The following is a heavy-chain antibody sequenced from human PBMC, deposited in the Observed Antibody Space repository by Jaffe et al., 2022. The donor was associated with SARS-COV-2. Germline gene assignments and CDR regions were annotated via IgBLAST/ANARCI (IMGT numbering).Heavy chain of an antibody. D-gene: IGHD3-22*01. CDR1: GFTFDNSA. V-gene: IGHV3-9*01. Sequence: EVQLVESGGGLVQPGRSLRLSCAASGFTFDNSAMHWVRQAPGKGLEWVSGISWNSGGIGYADSVKGRFTISRDNAKNSLYLQMNSLRAEDTALYYCAKGGGYYGVNFYYMDVWGKGTTVTVSS. CDR2: ISWNSGGI. J-gene: IGHJ6*03. CDR3: AKGGGYYGVNFYYMDV.